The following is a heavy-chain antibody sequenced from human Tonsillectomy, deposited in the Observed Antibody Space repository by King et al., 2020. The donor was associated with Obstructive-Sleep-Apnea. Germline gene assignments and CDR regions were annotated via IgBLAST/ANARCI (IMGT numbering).Heavy chain of an antibody. J-gene: IGHJ4*02. CDR1: GGSISSSDYY. V-gene: IGHV4-39*07. CDR3: VREDYGDFECAY. Sequence: QLQESGPGLVKPSETLSLTCTVSGGSISSSDYYWGWIRQPPGNGLAWSGSIYYSGSTYSNPSLQSRVTISLDTSKNHFSLRLSSVTAADTAVYYCVREDYGDFECAYWGQGTLVTVSS. D-gene: IGHD4-17*01. CDR2: IYYSGST.